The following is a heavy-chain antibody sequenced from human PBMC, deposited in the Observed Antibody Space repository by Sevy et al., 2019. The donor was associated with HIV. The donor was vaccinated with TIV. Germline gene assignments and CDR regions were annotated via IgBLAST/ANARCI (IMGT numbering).Heavy chain of an antibody. J-gene: IGHJ4*02. CDR3: ARGGALTYDDTSGFQNYFDS. D-gene: IGHD3-22*01. CDR2: MYDSGSS. Sequence: SETLSLTCTVSGGSISGHYWGWIRQSPGKGLEWIAYMYDSGSSNYNTSLRSRVTISVDTSKNQISLRLSSVTAADTAVYYCARGGALTYDDTSGFQNYFDSWGPGNLVTVSS. V-gene: IGHV4-59*11. CDR1: GGSISGHY.